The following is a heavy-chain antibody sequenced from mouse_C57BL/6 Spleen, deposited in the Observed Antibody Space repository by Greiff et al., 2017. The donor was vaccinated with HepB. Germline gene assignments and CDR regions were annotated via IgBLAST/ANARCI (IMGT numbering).Heavy chain of an antibody. V-gene: IGHV5-4*03. Sequence: EVKLMESGGGLVKPGGSLKLSCAASGFTFSSYAMSWVRQTPEKRLEWVATISDGGSYTYYPDNVKGRFTISRDNAKNNLYLQMSHLKSEDTAMYYCARSFITTVVARWFAYWGQGTLVTVSA. CDR2: ISDGGSYT. J-gene: IGHJ3*01. D-gene: IGHD1-1*01. CDR3: ARSFITTVVARWFAY. CDR1: GFTFSSYA.